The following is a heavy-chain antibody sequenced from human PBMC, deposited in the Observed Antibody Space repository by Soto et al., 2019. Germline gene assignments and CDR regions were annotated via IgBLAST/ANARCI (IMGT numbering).Heavy chain of an antibody. J-gene: IGHJ6*04. D-gene: IGHD6-19*01. CDR3: ARHSAGLDV. CDR2: IHYSGST. V-gene: IGHV4-59*08. CDR1: GGSISSNY. Sequence: SETLSLTCTVSGGSISSNYWSWIRQPPGKGLEYIGYIHYSGSTNYNRSLKSRVTISLDTSKNQFSLKLSSVTAADTAVYYCARHSAGLDVWGKGTTVTVSS.